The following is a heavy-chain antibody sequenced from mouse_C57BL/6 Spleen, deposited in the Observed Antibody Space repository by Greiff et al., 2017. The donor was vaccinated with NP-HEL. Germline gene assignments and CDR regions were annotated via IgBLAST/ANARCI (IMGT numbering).Heavy chain of an antibody. CDR3: ARHDYYGSSYFDY. J-gene: IGHJ2*01. Sequence: EVKLVESGGDLVKPGGSLKLSCAASGFTFSSYGMSWVRQTPDKRLEWVATISSGGSYTYYPDSVKGRFTISRDNAKNTLYLQMSSLKSEDTARYYCARHDYYGSSYFDYWGQGTTLTVSS. CDR1: GFTFSSYG. V-gene: IGHV5-6*01. D-gene: IGHD1-1*01. CDR2: ISSGGSYT.